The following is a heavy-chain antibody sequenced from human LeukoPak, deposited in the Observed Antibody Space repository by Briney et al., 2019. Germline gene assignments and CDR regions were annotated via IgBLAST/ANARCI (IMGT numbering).Heavy chain of an antibody. CDR1: GFTVRSDD. J-gene: IGHJ6*02. Sequence: GGSLRLSCAAFGFTVRSDDMNWVRQAPGKGLEWVSILDSDGSPSYADSVKGRFTISRDNSKNTLDPQMNSLRAEDTAVYYCARAAAGRAYYHYGMDVWGQGTTVTVSS. CDR2: LDSDGSP. V-gene: IGHV3-53*01. CDR3: ARAAAGRAYYHYGMDV. D-gene: IGHD6-13*01.